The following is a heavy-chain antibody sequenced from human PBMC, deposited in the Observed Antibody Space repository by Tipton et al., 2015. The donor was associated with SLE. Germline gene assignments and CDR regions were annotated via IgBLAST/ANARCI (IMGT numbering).Heavy chain of an antibody. CDR3: ARTPSFTSGTD. D-gene: IGHD1-14*01. CDR1: GASISSSGYY. J-gene: IGHJ4*01. CDR2: IYYSGST. Sequence: GLVKPSETLSLTCTVSGASISSSGYYWGWIRQPPGKGLEWIGSIYYSGSTYYNPSLKSRVTISVDTSKNHFSLKLSSVTAADTAVYYCARTPSFTSGTDWGQGTLVTVSS. V-gene: IGHV4-39*07.